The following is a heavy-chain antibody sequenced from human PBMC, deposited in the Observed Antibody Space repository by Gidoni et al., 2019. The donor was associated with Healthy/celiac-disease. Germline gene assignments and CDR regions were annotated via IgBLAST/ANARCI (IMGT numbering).Heavy chain of an antibody. J-gene: IGHJ5*02. V-gene: IGHV1-18*01. D-gene: IGHD3-3*01. CDR1: GYTFTSYG. CDR3: ARALYYDFWSGYPPHWFDP. CDR2: ISAYNGNT. Sequence: QVQLVQSGAEVKKPGASVKVSCKASGYTFTSYGISWVRQAPGQGLEWMGWISAYNGNTNYAQKLQGRVTMTTDTSTSTAYMELRSLRSDDTAVYYCARALYYDFWSGYPPHWFDPWGQGTLVTVSS.